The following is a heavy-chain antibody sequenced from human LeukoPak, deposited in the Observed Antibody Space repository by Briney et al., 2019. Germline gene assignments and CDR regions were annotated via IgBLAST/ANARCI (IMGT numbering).Heavy chain of an antibody. CDR3: ARANFWSGYMDDAFDI. D-gene: IGHD3-3*01. J-gene: IGHJ3*02. Sequence: SQTLSLTCTVSGGSISSGSYYWSWIRQPAGKGLEWIGCIYTSGSTNYTPSLKSRVTISVDTSKNQFSLKLSSVTAADTAVYYCARANFWSGYMDDAFDIWGQGTMVTVSS. V-gene: IGHV4-61*02. CDR2: IYTSGST. CDR1: GGSISSGSYY.